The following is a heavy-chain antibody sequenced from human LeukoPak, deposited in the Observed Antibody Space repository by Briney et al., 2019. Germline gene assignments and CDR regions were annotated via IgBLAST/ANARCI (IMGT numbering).Heavy chain of an antibody. CDR2: IKSKADGGRA. CDR3: TTEKDLYYYDSSGYFH. CDR1: GFSFTDAW. J-gene: IGHJ4*02. D-gene: IGHD3-22*01. Sequence: GSLRLSCAASGFSFTDAWMSWVRQAPGRGLERVGRIKSKADGGRAEYAAPVKGRFFISRDDAKSTLYVQMNRLRTEDTAVYYCTTEKDLYYYDSSGYFHWGQGSLVTVSS. V-gene: IGHV3-15*01.